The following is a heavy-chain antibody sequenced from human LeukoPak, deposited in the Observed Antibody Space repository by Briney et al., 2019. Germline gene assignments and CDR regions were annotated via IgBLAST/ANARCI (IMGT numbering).Heavy chain of an antibody. D-gene: IGHD4-17*01. CDR1: GYTFTSYW. V-gene: IGHV5-51*01. CDR3: ARLLGRLNTVTTLAYDY. Sequence: GESLKISCKGSGYTFTSYWIGWVRQMPGKGLEWMGIIWPGDSDTRYSPSFQGQVTISADKSISTAYLQWSSLRASETAMYYCARLLGRLNTVTTLAYDYWGQGTLVTVSS. CDR2: IWPGDSDT. J-gene: IGHJ4*02.